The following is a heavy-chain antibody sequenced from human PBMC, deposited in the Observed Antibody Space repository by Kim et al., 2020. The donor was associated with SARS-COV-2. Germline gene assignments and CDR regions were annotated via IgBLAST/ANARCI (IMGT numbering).Heavy chain of an antibody. CDR2: INPNSGGT. D-gene: IGHD2-2*01. J-gene: IGHJ6*02. CDR1: GYSFTGYY. Sequence: ASVKVSCKASGYSFTGYYMQWVRQAPGQGLEWMGWINPNSGGTNYAQKFQGRVTMTRDTAISTAYMDLSGLRSDDTALYYCARDHCTSTGCYEYYYYGVDVWGQGTTVTVSS. CDR3: ARDHCTSTGCYEYYYYGVDV. V-gene: IGHV1-2*02.